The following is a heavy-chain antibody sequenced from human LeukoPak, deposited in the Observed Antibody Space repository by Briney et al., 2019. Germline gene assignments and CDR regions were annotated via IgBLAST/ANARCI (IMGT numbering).Heavy chain of an antibody. J-gene: IGHJ4*02. CDR1: GFTFNGYW. Sequence: PGGSLRLSCAASGFTFNGYWMSWVRQAPGKALEWVANINQDGSEKRYVDSVQGRFTISRDNTKNSLFLQMNSLRAEDTAVYYCARLKDDVTKLDYWGQGTLVTVSS. D-gene: IGHD2-8*01. V-gene: IGHV3-7*01. CDR3: ARLKDDVTKLDY. CDR2: INQDGSEK.